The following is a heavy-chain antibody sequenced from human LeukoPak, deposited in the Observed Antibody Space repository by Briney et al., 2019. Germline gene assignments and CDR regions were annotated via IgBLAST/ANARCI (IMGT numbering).Heavy chain of an antibody. CDR3: AKDLTTGDYFDY. J-gene: IGHJ4*02. V-gene: IGHV3-23*01. CDR1: GFTFSSYA. Sequence: PGRSPRLSCAASGFTFSSYAMSWVRQAPGKGLEWVSAISGSGGSTYYADSVKGRFTISRDKSKNTLYLQMNSLRAEDTAVYYCAKDLTTGDYFDYWGQGTLVTVSS. D-gene: IGHD4-11*01. CDR2: ISGSGGST.